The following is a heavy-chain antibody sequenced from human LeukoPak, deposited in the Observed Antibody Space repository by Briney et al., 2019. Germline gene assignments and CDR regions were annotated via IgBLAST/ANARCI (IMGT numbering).Heavy chain of an antibody. V-gene: IGHV3-7*01. D-gene: IGHD3-3*01. CDR3: ARGDFWSGYYTDGYYYGMDV. CDR1: GFTFSSYA. CDR2: IKQDATEK. J-gene: IGHJ6*02. Sequence: GGSLRLSCAASGFTFSSYAMHWVRQAPGKGLEWVANIKQDATEKYYVDSVRGRFTISRDNAKNSLYLQMNSLRAEDTAVYYCARGDFWSGYYTDGYYYGMDVWGQGTTVTVSS.